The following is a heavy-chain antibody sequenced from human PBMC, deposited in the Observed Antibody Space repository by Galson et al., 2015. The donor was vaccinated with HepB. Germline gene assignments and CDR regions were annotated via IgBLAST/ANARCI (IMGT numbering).Heavy chain of an antibody. V-gene: IGHV3-74*01. D-gene: IGHD6-13*01. CDR3: ARQLLVGGGLDV. CDR1: GFTFSSYW. CDR2: INSDGITT. Sequence: SLRLSCAASGFTFSSYWMHWVRQGPGKGLVWVSRINSDGITTSYADSVKGRFTISRDNSKNTLFLQMNGLTSEDTAVYYCARQLLVGGGLDVWGQGTTVIVSS. J-gene: IGHJ6*02.